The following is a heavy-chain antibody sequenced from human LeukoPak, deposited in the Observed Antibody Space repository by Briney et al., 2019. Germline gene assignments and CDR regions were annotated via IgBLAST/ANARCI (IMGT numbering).Heavy chain of an antibody. CDR2: ISSSSIYI. V-gene: IGHV3-21*01. D-gene: IGHD3-10*02. Sequence: PGGSLRHSCAASGFSFSSYSMNWVRQAPGKGLEWVSSISSSSIYILYADSVKGLFTISRDNAKNSVYLKMNSLRAEDTAVYYCAELGITMIGGVWGKGTTVTISS. CDR3: AELGITMIGGV. CDR1: GFSFSSYS. J-gene: IGHJ6*04.